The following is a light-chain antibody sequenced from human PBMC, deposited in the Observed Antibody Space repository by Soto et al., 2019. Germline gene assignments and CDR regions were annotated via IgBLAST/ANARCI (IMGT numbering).Light chain of an antibody. CDR2: DNN. CDR3: GTWDSSLSAPL. CDR1: SSNIGNNY. Sequence: QSVLTQPPSVSAAPGQKVTISCSGSSSNIGNNYVSWYQQLPGTAPKLLIYDNNQRPSGIPDRFSGSKSGTSATLGITGLQTGDEADYYCGTWDSSLSAPLFGGGTKLPVL. J-gene: IGLJ2*01. V-gene: IGLV1-51*01.